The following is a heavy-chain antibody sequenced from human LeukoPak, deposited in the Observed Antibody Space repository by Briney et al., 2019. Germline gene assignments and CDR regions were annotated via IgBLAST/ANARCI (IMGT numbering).Heavy chain of an antibody. V-gene: IGHV3-74*01. D-gene: IGHD3-16*01. J-gene: IGHJ5*02. CDR3: ARNLGGGRSS. CDR2: INPDGSST. Sequence: GGSLRLSCAASGFTFGSYWMHWFRQAPGKGLVWVSRINPDGSSTTYTASVKGRFTVSGDNAKSTLWLQMNSLSAEDTAVYYCARNLGGGRSSWGQGTLVTVSS. CDR1: GFTFGSYW.